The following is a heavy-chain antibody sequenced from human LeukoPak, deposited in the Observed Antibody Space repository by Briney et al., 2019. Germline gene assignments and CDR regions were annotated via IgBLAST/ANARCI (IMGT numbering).Heavy chain of an antibody. Sequence: GGSLRLSCAASGFTFSNYAMSWVRQAPGKGLEWVSTISSSGDTTYYADSVRGRFTISRDNSKNTLYLQMNSLRAEDTAVYYCARGAPPVVAAASIHDYWGQGTLVTVSS. D-gene: IGHD6-13*01. CDR3: ARGAPPVVAAASIHDY. CDR1: GFTFSNYA. J-gene: IGHJ4*02. CDR2: ISSSGDTT. V-gene: IGHV3-23*01.